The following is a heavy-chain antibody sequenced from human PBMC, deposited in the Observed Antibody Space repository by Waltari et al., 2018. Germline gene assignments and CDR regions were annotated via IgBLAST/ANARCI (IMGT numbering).Heavy chain of an antibody. CDR1: GGSISSSNW. Sequence: QVQLQESGPGLVKPSGTLSLTCPASGGSISSSNWWSWVRQPPGKGLEWIGEIYHSGSTNYNPSLKSRVTISVDKSKNQFSLKLSSVTAADTAVYCCARAKYSSSWFLDYWGQGTLVTVSS. D-gene: IGHD6-13*01. J-gene: IGHJ4*02. V-gene: IGHV4-4*01. CDR2: IYHSGST. CDR3: ARAKYSSSWFLDY.